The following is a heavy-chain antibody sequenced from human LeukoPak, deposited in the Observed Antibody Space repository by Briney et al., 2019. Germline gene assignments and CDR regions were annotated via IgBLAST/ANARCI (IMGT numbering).Heavy chain of an antibody. V-gene: IGHV3-23*01. CDR1: GFTFRSYA. J-gene: IGHJ3*02. CDR3: AKDRSYGSGSYWFWSDAFDI. Sequence: GGSLRLSCAASGFTFRSYAMSWVREAPGKGLEWVSAISGSGGSTFYADSVKGGFTISRDISKNTLYLQMNSLRAEDTAVYYCAKDRSYGSGSYWFWSDAFDIWGQGTMVTVSS. D-gene: IGHD3-10*01. CDR2: ISGSGGST.